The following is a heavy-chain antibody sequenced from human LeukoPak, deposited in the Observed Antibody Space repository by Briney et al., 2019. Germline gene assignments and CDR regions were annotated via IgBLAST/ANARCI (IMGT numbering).Heavy chain of an antibody. CDR3: ARDDLQLVRRHGGTTEYYYYYYMDV. CDR1: GGSFSGYY. CDR2: INHSGST. J-gene: IGHJ6*03. Sequence: SETLSLTCAVYGGSFSGYYWSWIRQPPGKGLEWIGEINHSGSTNYNPSLKSRVTISVDTSKNQFSLKLSSVTPADTAVYFCARDDLQLVRRHGGTTEYYYYYYMDVWGKGTTVTVSS. V-gene: IGHV4-34*01. D-gene: IGHD6-13*01.